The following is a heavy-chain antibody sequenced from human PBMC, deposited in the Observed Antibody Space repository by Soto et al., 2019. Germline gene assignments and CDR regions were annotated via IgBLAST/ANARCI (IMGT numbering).Heavy chain of an antibody. D-gene: IGHD6-19*01. V-gene: IGHV6-1*01. Sequence: SQTLSLTCAISGDSVSSNSAAWNWIRQSPSRGLEWLGRTYYRSKWFNNYALSVKSRITINPDTSKNQFSLQLNSVTPEDTAVYYCAKDPKGYSSGWYASPDYWGQGTLVTVSS. CDR3: AKDPKGYSSGWYASPDY. CDR1: GDSVSSNSAA. CDR2: TYYRSKWFN. J-gene: IGHJ4*02.